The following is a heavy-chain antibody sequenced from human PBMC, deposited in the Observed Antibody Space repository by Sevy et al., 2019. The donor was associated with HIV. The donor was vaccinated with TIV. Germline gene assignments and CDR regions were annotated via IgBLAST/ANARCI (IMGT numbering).Heavy chain of an antibody. CDR2: ISSGGGST. Sequence: GGSLRLSCEASGFTFSSYAMGWVRQAPGKGLVWVSSISSGGGSTYYADSVKGRFTISRDNPKNTIYLQMNSLRVDDTALFYCAKRRAIAGAGFDYWGRGTLVTVSS. D-gene: IGHD6-13*01. CDR3: AKRRAIAGAGFDY. V-gene: IGHV3-23*01. J-gene: IGHJ4*02. CDR1: GFTFSSYA.